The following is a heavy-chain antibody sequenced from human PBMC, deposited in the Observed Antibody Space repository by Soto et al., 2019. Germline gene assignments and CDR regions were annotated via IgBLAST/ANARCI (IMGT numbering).Heavy chain of an antibody. V-gene: IGHV3-23*01. Sequence: GGSLRLSCAASGFTFSNYAMTWVRQAPGKGLEWVSGITGGGGSANYADSVRGRFTISRDNSKNMLYLQMDSLRAEDTALYYCAKDLIFTFGVVIPTRELDYWGQGTLVTVSS. J-gene: IGHJ4*02. D-gene: IGHD3-3*01. CDR2: ITGGGGSA. CDR3: AKDLIFTFGVVIPTRELDY. CDR1: GFTFSNYA.